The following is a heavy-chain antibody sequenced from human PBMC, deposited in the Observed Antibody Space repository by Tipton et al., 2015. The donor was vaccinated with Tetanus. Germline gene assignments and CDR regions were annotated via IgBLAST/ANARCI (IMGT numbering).Heavy chain of an antibody. V-gene: IGHV4-31*03. CDR2: IYNSGST. Sequence: TLSLTCTVSGGSISRGGYYWSWIRQQPGKGLEWIGDIYNSGSTYYNPSLKSRVTISVDTSKNQFSLKLNSVTAADTAVYCCARDQARGARGWNYFDYWGQGTLVTVSS. D-gene: IGHD1-26*01. CDR3: ARDQARGARGWNYFDY. CDR1: GGSISRGGYY. J-gene: IGHJ4*02.